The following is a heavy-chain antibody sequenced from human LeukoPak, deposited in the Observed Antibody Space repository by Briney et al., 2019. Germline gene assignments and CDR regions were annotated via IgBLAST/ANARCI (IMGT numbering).Heavy chain of an antibody. J-gene: IGHJ4*02. CDR2: INPNSGGT. D-gene: IGHD5-12*01. V-gene: IGHV1-2*02. Sequence: ASVKVSCKASGYTFTGYYMHWVRQAPGQGLEWMGWINPNSGGTNYAQKFQGRVTMTRDTSISTAYMELSRLRSDDTAVYYCARTQSGYDGPDHEFDYWGQGTLVTVSS. CDR1: GYTFTGYY. CDR3: ARTQSGYDGPDHEFDY.